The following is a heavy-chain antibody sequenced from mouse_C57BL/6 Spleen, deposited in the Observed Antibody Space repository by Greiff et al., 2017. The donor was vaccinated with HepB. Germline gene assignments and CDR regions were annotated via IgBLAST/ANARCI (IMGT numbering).Heavy chain of an antibody. CDR2: IDPANGNT. J-gene: IGHJ3*01. D-gene: IGHD2-4*01. CDR1: GFNIQNTY. V-gene: IGHV14-3*01. CDR3: ASQIYYDYSWFAY. Sequence: EVQLQQSVAELVRPGASVKLSCTASGFNIQNTYMHWVKQRPEQGLEWIGRIDPANGNTKYAPKFQGKATITAATSSNTAYLQLSSLTSEDPAIYYLASQIYYDYSWFAYWGQGTLVTVSA.